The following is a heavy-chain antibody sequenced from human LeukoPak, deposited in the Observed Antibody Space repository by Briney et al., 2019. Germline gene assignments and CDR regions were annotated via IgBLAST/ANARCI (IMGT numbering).Heavy chain of an antibody. J-gene: IGHJ3*02. V-gene: IGHV3-66*02. CDR2: IYTGGNT. Sequence: PGGSLRLSCAASGFTVSRNFMNWVRQAPGKGLDWVSVIYTGGNTYYADSVKGRFTIYRDNSKNTLYLQMNSLRVEDTAVYYCARQDTFDIWGQGTMVTVSS. CDR3: ARQDTFDI. CDR1: GFTVSRNF.